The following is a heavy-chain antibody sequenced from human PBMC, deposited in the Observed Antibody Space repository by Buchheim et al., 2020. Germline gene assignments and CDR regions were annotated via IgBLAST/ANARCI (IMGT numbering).Heavy chain of an antibody. Sequence: QVQLVQSGAEVKKPGSSVKVSCKASGGTFSSYAISWVRQAPGQGLEWMGRIIPILGIANYAQKFQGRVTITADKSTSTAYMVLSSMRCEDTAVYYCAREMSTDYYNRSGYFPVWYFDLWGRGTL. D-gene: IGHD3-22*01. CDR1: GGTFSSYA. CDR2: IIPILGIA. CDR3: AREMSTDYYNRSGYFPVWYFDL. J-gene: IGHJ2*01. V-gene: IGHV1-69*04.